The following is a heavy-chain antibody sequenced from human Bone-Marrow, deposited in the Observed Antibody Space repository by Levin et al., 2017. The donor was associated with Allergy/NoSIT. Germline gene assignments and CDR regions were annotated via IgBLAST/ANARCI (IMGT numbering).Heavy chain of an antibody. CDR3: ARVEYYGSGNIDY. D-gene: IGHD3-10*01. CDR2: ISKSSDTT. J-gene: IGHJ4*02. CDR1: GFTFSSYS. Sequence: GGSLRLSCAASGFTFSSYSMNWVRQAPGKGLVWVSYISKSSDTTYYADSVKGRFTISRDNAKNSLYLQMNSLRDEDTAVYYCARVEYYGSGNIDYWGQGTLVTVSS. V-gene: IGHV3-48*02.